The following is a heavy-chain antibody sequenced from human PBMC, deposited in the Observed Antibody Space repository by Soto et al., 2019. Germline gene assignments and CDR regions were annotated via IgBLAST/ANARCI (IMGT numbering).Heavy chain of an antibody. J-gene: IGHJ4*02. CDR1: GGTFSSYT. CDR2: IIPILGIA. V-gene: IGHV1-69*04. D-gene: IGHD2-2*01. Sequence: SVKVSCKASGGTFSSYTISWVRQAPGQGLEWMGRIIPILGIANYAQKFQGRVTITADKSTSTAYMELSSLRSEDTAVYYCARESYCSSTNCYFDYWGQGTLVTVSS. CDR3: ARESYCSSTNCYFDY.